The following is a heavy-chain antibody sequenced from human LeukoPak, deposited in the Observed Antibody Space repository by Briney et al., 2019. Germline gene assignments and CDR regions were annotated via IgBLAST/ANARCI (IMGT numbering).Heavy chain of an antibody. CDR2: INHSGST. Sequence: SETLSLTCTVSGGSVSSSSYYWGWIRQPPGKGLEWIGEINHSGSTNYNPSLKSRVTISVDTSKNQFSLKLSSVTAADTAVYYCARIGGSYWSFTLYYFDYWGQGTLVTVSS. D-gene: IGHD1-26*01. J-gene: IGHJ4*02. V-gene: IGHV4-39*07. CDR1: GGSVSSSSYY. CDR3: ARIGGSYWSFTLYYFDY.